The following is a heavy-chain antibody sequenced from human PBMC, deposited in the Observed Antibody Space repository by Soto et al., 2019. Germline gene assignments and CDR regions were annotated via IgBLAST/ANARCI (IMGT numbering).Heavy chain of an antibody. Sequence: ASAKACCKASGYTINSHGISWVRQAPGQGLEWMGWISAYSGNTNYTQKLQGRVTMTTDTSTSTAYMELRSLRSDDAAVYYCARDQFWSGFDYWGQGTLVTVSS. CDR3: ARDQFWSGFDY. J-gene: IGHJ4*02. D-gene: IGHD3-3*01. CDR1: GYTINSHG. V-gene: IGHV1-18*01. CDR2: ISAYSGNT.